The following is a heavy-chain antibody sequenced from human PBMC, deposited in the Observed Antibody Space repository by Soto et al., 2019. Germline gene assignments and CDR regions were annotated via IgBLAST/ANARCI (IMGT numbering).Heavy chain of an antibody. J-gene: IGHJ4*02. D-gene: IGHD3-3*01. Sequence: GGSLRLSCTASGFTFGDYAMSWFRQAPGKGLEWVGFIRSKAYGGTTEYAASVKGRFTISRDDSKSIAYLQMNSLKTEDTAVYCCTRDTIRAPAIFDYWGQGALVTVSS. CDR3: TRDTIRAPAIFDY. CDR2: IRSKAYGGTT. CDR1: GFTFGDYA. V-gene: IGHV3-49*03.